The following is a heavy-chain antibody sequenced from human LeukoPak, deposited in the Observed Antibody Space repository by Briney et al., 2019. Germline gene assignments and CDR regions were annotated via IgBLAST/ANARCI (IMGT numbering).Heavy chain of an antibody. J-gene: IGHJ4*02. V-gene: IGHV5-51*01. CDR2: IYPGDSDT. CDR3: ARQYYYGSGRSFADY. CDR1: GYSFTSYW. Sequence: GESLKISCKGSGYSFTSYWIGWVRQMPGKGLEWMGIIYPGDSDTRYSPSFQGQVTISADKSISTAYLQWSSLKASDTAMYYCARQYYYGSGRSFADYWGQGTLVTVSS. D-gene: IGHD3-10*01.